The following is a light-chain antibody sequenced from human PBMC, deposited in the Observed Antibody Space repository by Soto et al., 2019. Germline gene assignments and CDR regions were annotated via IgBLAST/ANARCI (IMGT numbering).Light chain of an antibody. Sequence: EIVLTQSPGTLSLSPGERATLSCRASQSVSSSSFAWYQQKPGQAPRLLIYGASSRATGIPDRFSGSRSGTDFTLTISRLEPEDFAVYYCHQYGSSPLTFGGGTKVEIK. CDR1: QSVSSSS. V-gene: IGKV3-20*01. CDR3: HQYGSSPLT. J-gene: IGKJ4*01. CDR2: GAS.